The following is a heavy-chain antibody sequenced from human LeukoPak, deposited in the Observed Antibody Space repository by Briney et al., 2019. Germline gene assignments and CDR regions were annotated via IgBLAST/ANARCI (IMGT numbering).Heavy chain of an antibody. V-gene: IGHV3-21*01. Sequence: GGSLRLSCAASGFTFSSYSMNWVRQAPEKGLEWVSSISSSGSYIFYADSVKGRFTISRDNSKNTLYLQMNSLRAEDTAVYYCAIPIRGRGYSGYDAEYYFDYWGQGTLVTVSS. J-gene: IGHJ4*02. D-gene: IGHD5-12*01. CDR3: AIPIRGRGYSGYDAEYYFDY. CDR1: GFTFSSYS. CDR2: ISSSGSYI.